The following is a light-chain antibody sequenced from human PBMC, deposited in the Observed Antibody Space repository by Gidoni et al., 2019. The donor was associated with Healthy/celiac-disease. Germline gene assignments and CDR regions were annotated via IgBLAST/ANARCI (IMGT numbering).Light chain of an antibody. CDR2: DVS. CDR3: SSYTSSSTSVV. V-gene: IGLV2-14*03. Sequence: QSALTQPASVSGSPGQSITISCTGTSSDVGGYNYVSWYQQHPGKAPKLMIYDVSNRPSGVSPRFSGSKSGNTASLTISGLPAEDAADYYCSSYTSSSTSVVFGGGTKLTVL. CDR1: SSDVGGYNY. J-gene: IGLJ2*01.